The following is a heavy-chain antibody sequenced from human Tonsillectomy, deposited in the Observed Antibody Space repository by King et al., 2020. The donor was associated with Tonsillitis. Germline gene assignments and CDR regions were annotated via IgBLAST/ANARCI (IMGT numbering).Heavy chain of an antibody. CDR3: AVGETTVTIDY. J-gene: IGHJ4*02. CDR2: IYYSGSP. V-gene: IGHV4-31*03. D-gene: IGHD4-17*01. CDR1: GGSISSGGYY. Sequence: VQLQESGPGLVKPSQTLSLTCTVSGGSISSGGYYWSWIRQHPGKGLEWIGDIYYSGSPYYNPSLKNRVTISVDTSKNQFSLKLSSVTAADTAVYYCAVGETTVTIDYWGQGTLVTVSS.